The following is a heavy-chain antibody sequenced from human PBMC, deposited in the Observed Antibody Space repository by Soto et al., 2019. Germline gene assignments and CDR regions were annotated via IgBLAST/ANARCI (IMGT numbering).Heavy chain of an antibody. Sequence: PGASLRHCCSASGFTFSNYAPHRIRQAPGKGLEYVSAIVRNGGSTYYADSVKGRFTISRDNSKNTLYLQMSSLRAEDTAVYYCVKEGYYYDSSGYYYGWFDPWGQGT. J-gene: IGHJ5*02. CDR2: IVRNGGST. D-gene: IGHD3-22*01. V-gene: IGHV3-64D*06. CDR3: VKEGYYYDSSGYYYGWFDP. CDR1: GFTFSNYA.